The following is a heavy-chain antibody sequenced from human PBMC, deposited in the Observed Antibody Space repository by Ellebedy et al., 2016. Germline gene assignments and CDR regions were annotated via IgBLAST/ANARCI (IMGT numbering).Heavy chain of an antibody. V-gene: IGHV1-24*01. CDR3: VTESRALWLQFNY. J-gene: IGHJ4*02. CDR1: GYTFSSYY. CDR2: FDPEDGET. D-gene: IGHD5-24*01. Sequence: ASVKVSCKASGYTFSSYYMHWVRQAPGKGLEWMGGFDPEDGETLYAQKFQGRLTMTEDTSTDTAYMELSSLRSEDTAVYYCVTESRALWLQFNYWGQGTLVTVSS.